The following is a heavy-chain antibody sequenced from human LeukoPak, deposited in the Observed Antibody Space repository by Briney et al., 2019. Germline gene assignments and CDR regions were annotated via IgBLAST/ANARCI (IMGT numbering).Heavy chain of an antibody. CDR1: GFTFSSYA. Sequence: GGSLRLSCAASGFTFSSYAMHWVRQAPGKGLEWVAVILYDGSNKYYADSVKGRFTISRDNSKNTLYLQMNSLRAEDTAVYYCARDRAGHLDYWGQGTLVTVSS. D-gene: IGHD3-10*01. CDR2: ILYDGSNK. V-gene: IGHV3-30*04. CDR3: ARDRAGHLDY. J-gene: IGHJ4*02.